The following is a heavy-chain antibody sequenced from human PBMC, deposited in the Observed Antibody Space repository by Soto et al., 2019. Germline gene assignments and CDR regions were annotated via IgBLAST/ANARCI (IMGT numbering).Heavy chain of an antibody. V-gene: IGHV4-59*01. J-gene: IGHJ4*02. CDR2: IYYSGST. Sequence: PSETLSLTCTVSGGSISSYYWSWIRQPPGKGLEWIGYIYYSGSTNYNPSLKSRVTISVDTSKNQFSLKLSSVTAADTAVYYCARGVRKAVAGRGFDYWGQGTLVTVSS. CDR1: GGSISSYY. D-gene: IGHD6-19*01. CDR3: ARGVRKAVAGRGFDY.